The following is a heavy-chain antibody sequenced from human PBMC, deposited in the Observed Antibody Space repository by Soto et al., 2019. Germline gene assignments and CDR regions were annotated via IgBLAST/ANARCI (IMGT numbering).Heavy chain of an antibody. CDR2: MYHGGTT. CDR3: ARNYYDSSGYYPYYYYGMDV. Sequence: SETLSLTCSVSGGSISSGSYYWGWIRQTPGRGLEWIASMYHGGTTYSNPSLKGRVTISVDTSKNQFSLRLTSVTAADTAVYYCARNYYDSSGYYPYYYYGMDVWGQGTTVTVSS. V-gene: IGHV4-39*01. D-gene: IGHD3-22*01. CDR1: GGSISSGSYY. J-gene: IGHJ6*02.